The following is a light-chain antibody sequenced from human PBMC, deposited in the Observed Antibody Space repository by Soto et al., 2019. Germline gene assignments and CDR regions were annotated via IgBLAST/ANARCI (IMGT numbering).Light chain of an antibody. CDR2: DVS. CDR3: SSYTSSDTLYV. Sequence: QSVLTQTASVSGSPGQSITISCTGTSSDVGGYNYVSWYKHHPGKAPKLMIYDVSNRPSGVSNRFSGSKSGNTASLTISGLQAADEADYYCSSYTSSDTLYVFGTGTQLTVL. J-gene: IGLJ1*01. CDR1: SSDVGGYNY. V-gene: IGLV2-14*03.